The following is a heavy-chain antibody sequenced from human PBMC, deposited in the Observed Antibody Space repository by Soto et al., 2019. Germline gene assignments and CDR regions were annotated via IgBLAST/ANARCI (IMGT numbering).Heavy chain of an antibody. CDR3: AAPPVRLGELSLLR. Sequence: GASVKVSCKASGYTFTSYAMHWVRQAPGQRLEWMGWIVVGSGNTNYAQKFQGRVTITRDMSTSTAYMELSSLRSEDTAVYYCAAPPVRLGELSLLRWGQGTLVTVSS. CDR2: IVVGSGNT. V-gene: IGHV1-58*02. J-gene: IGHJ4*02. D-gene: IGHD3-16*02. CDR1: GYTFTSYA.